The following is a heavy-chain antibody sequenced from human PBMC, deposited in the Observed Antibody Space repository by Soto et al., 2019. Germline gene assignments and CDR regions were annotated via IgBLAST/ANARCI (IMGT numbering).Heavy chain of an antibody. CDR2: IYSGGST. CDR3: ARDGDYDGGGYFDY. V-gene: IGHV3-66*01. J-gene: IGHJ4*02. Sequence: EVQLVESGGGLVQPGGSLRLSCAASGVTVSSNYMSWVRQAPGKGLEWVSVIYSGGSTYYADSVKGRLTISRDNSKNTRDLQMTSLRAEDTAVYYCARDGDYDGGGYFDYWGQGTLGTVSS. CDR1: GVTVSSNY. D-gene: IGHD4-17*01.